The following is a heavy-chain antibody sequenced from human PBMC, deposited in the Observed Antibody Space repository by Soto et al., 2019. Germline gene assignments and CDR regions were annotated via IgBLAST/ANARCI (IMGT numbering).Heavy chain of an antibody. V-gene: IGHV1-18*01. CDR3: ARAGAFYETSGYPWSTFDI. D-gene: IGHD3-22*01. CDR1: GYTLTSYG. Sequence: QVHLVQSGAEVKKPGASVKVSCKASGYTLTSYGISWVRQAPGQGLQWMGWISAYNGNTNYADKSQGRVTMTPDTSTSTAHMEVRSLRSDDTAVYFCARAGAFYETSGYPWSTFDIWGQGTMVTVSS. CDR2: ISAYNGNT. J-gene: IGHJ3*02.